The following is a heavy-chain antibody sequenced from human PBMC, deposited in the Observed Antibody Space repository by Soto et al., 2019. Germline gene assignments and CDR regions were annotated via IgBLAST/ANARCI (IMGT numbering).Heavy chain of an antibody. V-gene: IGHV4-31*03. D-gene: IGHD3-10*01. CDR1: GGSISSGGYY. CDR3: ARGGSITMVRGAPSYWFDP. CDR2: IYYSGST. J-gene: IGHJ5*02. Sequence: SETLSLTCTVSGGSISSGGYYWSWIRQHPGKGLEWIGYIYYSGSTYYNPSLKSRVTISVDTSKNQFSLKLSSVTAADTAVYYCARGGSITMVRGAPSYWFDPWGQGTLVTVSS.